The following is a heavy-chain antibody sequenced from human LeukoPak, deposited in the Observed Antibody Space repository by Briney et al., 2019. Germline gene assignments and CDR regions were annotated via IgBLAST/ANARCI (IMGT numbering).Heavy chain of an antibody. J-gene: IGHJ6*02. CDR3: ATALITSIAAAAYYYGMDV. D-gene: IGHD6-13*01. CDR2: FDPEDGET. V-gene: IGHV1-24*01. CDR1: GYTLTELS. Sequence: ASVKVSCKVSGYTLTELSMHWVRQAPGKGLEWMGCFDPEDGETIYAQKFQGRVTMTEDTSTDTAYMELSSLRSEDTAVYYCATALITSIAAAAYYYGMDVWGQGTTVTVSS.